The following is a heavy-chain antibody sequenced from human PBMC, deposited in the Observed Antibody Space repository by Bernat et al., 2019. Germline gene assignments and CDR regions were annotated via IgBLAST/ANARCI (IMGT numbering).Heavy chain of an antibody. J-gene: IGHJ6*02. CDR1: GFSLSTSGVG. D-gene: IGHD3-10*01. Sequence: QITLKESGPTLVKPTQTLTLTCTFSGFSLSTSGVGVGWIRQPPGKALEWLAMFYWDDTQFYSPSLTNRLTITKDTSENQVVLTMTYMERADTATYFCARNFSSGSLDVWGPGTTVTVSS. V-gene: IGHV2-5*02. CDR2: FYWDDTQ. CDR3: ARNFSSGSLDV.